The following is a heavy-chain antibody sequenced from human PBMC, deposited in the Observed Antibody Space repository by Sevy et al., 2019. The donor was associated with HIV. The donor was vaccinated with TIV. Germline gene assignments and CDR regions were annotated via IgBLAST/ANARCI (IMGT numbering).Heavy chain of an antibody. J-gene: IGHJ4*02. D-gene: IGHD6-13*01. V-gene: IGHV3-9*01. CDR1: GFTFDDYA. CDR2: ISWNSGSI. Sequence: GGSLRLSCAASGFTFDDYAMHWVRQAPGKGLEWVSGISWNSGSIGYADSVKGRFTISRDNAKNSLYLQMNSLRAEDTALSYCAKDMGYSSTYFDYWGQGTLVTVSS. CDR3: AKDMGYSSTYFDY.